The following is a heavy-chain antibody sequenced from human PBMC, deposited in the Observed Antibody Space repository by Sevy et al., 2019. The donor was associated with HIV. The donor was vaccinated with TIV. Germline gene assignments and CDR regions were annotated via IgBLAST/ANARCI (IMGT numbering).Heavy chain of an antibody. CDR2: ISGTGTYI. CDR1: GFTFINYA. Sequence: GGSLRLSCAASGFTFINYAINWVRQAPGKGLEWVSYISGTGTYIYYADSLKGRFTISRDNATNSLYLQMNSLRAEDTAVYYCAREVCISSSCYVVDYWGQGTLVTVSS. V-gene: IGHV3-21*01. CDR3: AREVCISSSCYVVDY. J-gene: IGHJ4*02. D-gene: IGHD3-3*02.